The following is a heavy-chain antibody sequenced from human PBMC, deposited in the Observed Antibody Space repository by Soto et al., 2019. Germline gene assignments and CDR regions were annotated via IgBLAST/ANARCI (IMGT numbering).Heavy chain of an antibody. D-gene: IGHD1-1*01. CDR1: GGTFSSYT. V-gene: IGHV1-69*02. J-gene: IGHJ3*02. CDR2: IIPILGIA. Sequence: SVKVSCKASGGTFSSYTISWVRQAPGQGLEWMGRIIPILGIANYAQKFQGRVTITADKSTSTAHMELSSLRSEDTAVYYCARGGGLEPPGAFDIWGQGTMVTVSS. CDR3: ARGGGLEPPGAFDI.